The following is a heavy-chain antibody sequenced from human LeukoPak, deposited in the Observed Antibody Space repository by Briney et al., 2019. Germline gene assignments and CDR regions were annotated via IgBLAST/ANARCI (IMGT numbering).Heavy chain of an antibody. CDR3: ARVNNYDILTGYIGLYAFDI. CDR2: IYYSGST. CDR1: GGSISSYY. J-gene: IGHJ3*02. D-gene: IGHD3-9*01. V-gene: IGHV4-59*01. Sequence: PSETLSLTCTVSGGSISSYYWSWIRQPPGKGLEWIGYIYYSGSTNYNPSLKSRVTISVDTSKNQFSLELSSVTAADTAVYYCARVNNYDILTGYIGLYAFDIWGQGTMVTVSS.